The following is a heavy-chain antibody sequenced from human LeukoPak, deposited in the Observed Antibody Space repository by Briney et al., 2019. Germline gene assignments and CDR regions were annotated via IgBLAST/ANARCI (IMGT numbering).Heavy chain of an antibody. D-gene: IGHD4-17*01. CDR3: ARNRNDYGDYVYDS. J-gene: IGHJ4*02. V-gene: IGHV3-21*01. CDR2: ISSSSSYI. CDR1: GFTFSSYS. Sequence: GGSLRLSCAASGFTFSSYSMNWVRQAPGKGLEWVSSISSSSSYIYYADSVKGRFTISRDNAKNSLYLQMNSLRAEDTAVYYCARNRNDYGDYVYDSWGQGTLVTVSS.